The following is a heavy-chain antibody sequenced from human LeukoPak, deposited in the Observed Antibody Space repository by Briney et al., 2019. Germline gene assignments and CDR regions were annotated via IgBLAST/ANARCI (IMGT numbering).Heavy chain of an antibody. V-gene: IGHV4-39*01. CDR1: GGSISSSSYY. CDR2: IYYSGST. D-gene: IGHD3-9*01. J-gene: IGHJ4*02. Sequence: SETLSLTCTVSGGSISSSSYYWGWIRQPPGKGLEWIGSIYYSGSTYYNPSLKSRVTISVDTSKNQFSLKLSSVTAADTAVYYCARVNYDILTGYYLLDYWGQGTLVTVSS. CDR3: ARVNYDILTGYYLLDY.